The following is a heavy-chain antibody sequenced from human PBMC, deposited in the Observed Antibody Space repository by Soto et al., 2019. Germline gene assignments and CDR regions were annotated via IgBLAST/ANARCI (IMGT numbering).Heavy chain of an antibody. J-gene: IGHJ6*02. V-gene: IGHV3-30*18. Sequence: GGSLRLSCAASGFTFSSYGMHWVRQAPGKGLEWVAVISYDGSNKYYADSVKGRFTISRDNSKNTLYLQMNSLRAEDTAVYYCAKDCYGDGMDVWGQGXTVTVS. CDR2: ISYDGSNK. CDR1: GFTFSSYG. D-gene: IGHD4-17*01. CDR3: AKDCYGDGMDV.